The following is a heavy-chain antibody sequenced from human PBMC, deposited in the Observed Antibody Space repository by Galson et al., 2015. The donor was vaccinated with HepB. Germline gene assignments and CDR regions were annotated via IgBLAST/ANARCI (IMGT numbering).Heavy chain of an antibody. V-gene: IGHV3-53*01. J-gene: IGHJ4*02. CDR2: LYSDGTT. CDR3: ARWYCSASSCYYDF. D-gene: IGHD2-2*01. Sequence: SLRLSCAASGFTVSTNYMSWIRQAPGKGLEWVSMLYSDGTTHYADSVRGRFTISRDNSKNTLYLQMNTLRAEDTAVYYCARWYCSASSCYYDFWGRGTLVTVSS. CDR1: GFTVSTNY.